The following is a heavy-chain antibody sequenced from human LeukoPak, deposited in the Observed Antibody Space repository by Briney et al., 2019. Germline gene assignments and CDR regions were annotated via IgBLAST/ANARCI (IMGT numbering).Heavy chain of an antibody. V-gene: IGHV3-23*01. J-gene: IGHJ4*02. CDR3: ARETSGYCDGGTCYSFHYFDH. D-gene: IGHD2-15*01. CDR2: ISDSYGPT. Sequence: GGSLRLSCAASVFSVGSYAMSWVRQAPGKGLQWVSHISDSYGPTYPSDSVKGRFTISRDNSKNMLYLQMNILRAEDTAICCRARETSGYCDGGTCYSFHYFDHWGQGVLVTVSS. CDR1: VFSVGSYA.